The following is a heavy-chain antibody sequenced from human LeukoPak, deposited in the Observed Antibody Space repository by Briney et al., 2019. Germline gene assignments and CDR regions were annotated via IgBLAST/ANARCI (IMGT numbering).Heavy chain of an antibody. Sequence: ASVKVSCKASGYTFTNYYMHWVRQAPGQGLEWMGIINPSGGSTSYAQKFQGRVTMTRDTSTSTVYMELSSLRSEDTAAYYCARESYDSSGSYFDSAEYFQHWGQGTLVTVSS. CDR3: ARESYDSSGSYFDSAEYFQH. CDR2: INPSGGST. D-gene: IGHD3-22*01. V-gene: IGHV1-46*01. J-gene: IGHJ1*01. CDR1: GYTFTNYY.